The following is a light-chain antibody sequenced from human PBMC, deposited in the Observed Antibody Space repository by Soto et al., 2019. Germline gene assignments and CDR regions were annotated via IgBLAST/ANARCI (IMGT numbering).Light chain of an antibody. V-gene: IGKV3-15*01. Sequence: EIVMTQSPPTLSESPGQRVTLSCRASQYLSSNLVWYQLKAGQAPRLLIYGASTRATGVPARFSGSGSGTEFTLTISSLQSEDFAVYYCQQSDSWPRTFGQGTKVDSK. CDR3: QQSDSWPRT. CDR2: GAS. J-gene: IGKJ1*01. CDR1: QYLSSN.